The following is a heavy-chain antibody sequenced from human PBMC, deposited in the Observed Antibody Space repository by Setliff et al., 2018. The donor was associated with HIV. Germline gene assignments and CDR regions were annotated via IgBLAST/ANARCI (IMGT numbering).Heavy chain of an antibody. CDR1: GGSISSDDHY. Sequence: LSLTCTVSGGSISSDDHYWSWIRQPPGKGLEWIGYIYHTGATYYKSSLESRLTISVDASKNQFSLKLNSVTAADTAVYFCARMSISASVYFDYWGQGSQVTVSS. CDR3: ARMSISASVYFDY. CDR2: IYHTGAT. D-gene: IGHD6-25*01. J-gene: IGHJ4*02. V-gene: IGHV4-30-4*01.